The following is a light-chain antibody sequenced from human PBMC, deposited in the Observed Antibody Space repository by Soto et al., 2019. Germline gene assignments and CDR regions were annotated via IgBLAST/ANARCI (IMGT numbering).Light chain of an antibody. J-gene: IGKJ2*01. CDR1: QSISNH. Sequence: EIVMTQSPVTLSVSPGERATLSCRASQSISNHLAWYQQKPGQAPRLLIHGASTRATGIPARFSGSGSGTEFTLTISSLQSEDSAVYYCQQYNNWPPRTFGQGTKLEIK. CDR3: QQYNNWPPRT. V-gene: IGKV3-15*01. CDR2: GAS.